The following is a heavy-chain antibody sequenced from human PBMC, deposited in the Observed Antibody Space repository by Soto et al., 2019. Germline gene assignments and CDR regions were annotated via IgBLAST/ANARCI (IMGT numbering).Heavy chain of an antibody. V-gene: IGHV3-53*01. Sequence: GGSLRLSCAASRFTVSSNYMSWVRQAPGKGLEWVSVIYSGGSTYYADSVRGRFTISRDNSKNTLYLQMRSLRAEDTAVYYCARDPPATRHGMDVWGQGTTVTVSS. CDR3: ARDPPATRHGMDV. CDR2: IYSGGST. J-gene: IGHJ6*02. CDR1: RFTVSSNY.